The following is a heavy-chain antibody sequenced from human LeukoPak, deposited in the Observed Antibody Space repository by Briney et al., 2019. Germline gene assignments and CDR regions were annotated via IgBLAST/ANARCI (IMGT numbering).Heavy chain of an antibody. V-gene: IGHV3-23*01. CDR1: GFTFSSYA. CDR3: ARGKRAARIAAARFDY. J-gene: IGHJ4*02. D-gene: IGHD6-13*01. CDR2: ISGSGGST. Sequence: QPGGSLRLSCAASGFTFSSYAMSWVRQAPGKGLEWVSAISGSGGSTYYADSVKGRFTISRDNSKNTLYLQMNSLRAEDTAVYYCARGKRAARIAAARFDYWGQGTLVTVSS.